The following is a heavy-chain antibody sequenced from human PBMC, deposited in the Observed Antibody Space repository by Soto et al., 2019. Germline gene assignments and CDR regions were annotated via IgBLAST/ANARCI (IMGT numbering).Heavy chain of an antibody. CDR1: SASVATGGGYY. Sequence: QVQMQESGPGLVKPSQTLSLTCRVSSASVATGGGYYWSWVRQHPRKGLEWIGHVHSSGSTYYNPSLRSRAVISADTSKNQCSLNLTSVTAADTAVYYCARDRGFCSNGICYYYYGVDVWGQGTTVTVSS. CDR2: VHSSGST. CDR3: ARDRGFCSNGICYYYYGVDV. D-gene: IGHD3-10*01. J-gene: IGHJ6*02. V-gene: IGHV4-31*03.